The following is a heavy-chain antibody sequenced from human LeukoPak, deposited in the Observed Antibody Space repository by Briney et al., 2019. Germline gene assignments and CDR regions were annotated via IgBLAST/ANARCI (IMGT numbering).Heavy chain of an antibody. J-gene: IGHJ4*02. CDR1: GNTLSSYE. V-gene: IGHV3-48*03. D-gene: IGHD5-24*01. CDR3: AAVRWLQPDD. Sequence: GGSLRLSCAASGNTLSSYEMIWVRQAPGKGLGWVGYIGIVGTTISYADSVKGRFTDSRDNAKNSLYLQLNSLRAEDTAVYYCAAVRWLQPDDWGQGTLVTVSS. CDR2: IGIVGTTI.